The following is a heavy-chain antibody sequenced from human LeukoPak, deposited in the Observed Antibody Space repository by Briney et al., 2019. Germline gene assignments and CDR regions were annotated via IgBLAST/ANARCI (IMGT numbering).Heavy chain of an antibody. CDR3: AKGSKAVVFTRDHYMDV. J-gene: IGHJ6*03. CDR1: GFTFSSYG. CDR2: IRYEGSGK. Sequence: PGGTLRLSCAASGFTFSSYGMHWVRQAPGKGLEWVAFIRYEGSGKYYADSVKGRFTISRDNSKSTLYLQMNSLRAEDTAVYYCAKGSKAVVFTRDHYMDVWGKGTTVTFSS. D-gene: IGHD3-22*01. V-gene: IGHV3-30*02.